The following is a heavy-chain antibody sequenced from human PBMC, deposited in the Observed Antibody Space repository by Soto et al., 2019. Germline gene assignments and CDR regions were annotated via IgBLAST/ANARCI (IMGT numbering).Heavy chain of an antibody. CDR2: INPASGKT. D-gene: IGHD2-2*01. CDR3: ARGGKVEIPAAIPDYKWFDP. Sequence: AASVNVSGKASGYTFSDFYLHWVRQAPGQGLEWIAIINPASGKTFYAENFQGRVTLTRDTSTSTVYMELNSLTPQDTAVYFCARGGKVEIPAAIPDYKWFDPWGQGTLVTVSS. J-gene: IGHJ5*02. CDR1: GYTFSDFY. V-gene: IGHV1-46*01.